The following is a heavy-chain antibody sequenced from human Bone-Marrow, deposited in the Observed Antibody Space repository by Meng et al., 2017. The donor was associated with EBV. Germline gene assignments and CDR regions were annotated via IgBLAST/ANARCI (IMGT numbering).Heavy chain of an antibody. CDR1: GGTFSSDA. V-gene: IGHV1-69*06. D-gene: IGHD3-10*01. J-gene: IGHJ4*02. Sequence: VQAGAGGKKPGSLVNASCKTAGGTFSSDAISWVRQAPGQGLEWMGGLIPMLGAPNYAQKFQDRVTIIADKSMSIHYMELSSLRSDDTAVYYCASESGRGYTPDYWGRGTLVTVSS. CDR2: LIPMLGAP. CDR3: ASESGRGYTPDY.